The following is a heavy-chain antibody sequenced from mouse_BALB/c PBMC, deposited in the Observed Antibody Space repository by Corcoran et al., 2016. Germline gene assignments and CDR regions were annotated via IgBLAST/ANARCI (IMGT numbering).Heavy chain of an antibody. CDR1: GFNIKDSY. CDR3: ARWDWYFDV. CDR2: VDPANGNT. J-gene: IGHJ1*01. V-gene: IGHV14-3*02. Sequence: EVKLQQSGAELVKPGASVKLSCTASGFNIKDSYMHWVMQRPEQGLEWIGRVDPANGNTKYDPKYQGQATITADTSSNTAYLQLSSLTSEDTAVYYRARWDWYFDVWCAGTTVTVSS.